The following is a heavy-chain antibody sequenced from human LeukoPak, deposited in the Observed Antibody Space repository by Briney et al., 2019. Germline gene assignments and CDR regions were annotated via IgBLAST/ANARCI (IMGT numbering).Heavy chain of an antibody. V-gene: IGHV1-46*01. J-gene: IGHJ4*02. CDR2: INPSGGST. CDR3: ARETKRRITMIVVVNHFDY. D-gene: IGHD3-22*01. CDR1: GYTFTSYG. Sequence: GASVKVSCKASGYTFTSYGISWVRQAPGQGLEWMGIINPSGGSTSYAQKFQGRVTMTRDTSTSTVYMELSSLRSEDTAVYYCARETKRRITMIVVVNHFDYWGQGTLVTVSS.